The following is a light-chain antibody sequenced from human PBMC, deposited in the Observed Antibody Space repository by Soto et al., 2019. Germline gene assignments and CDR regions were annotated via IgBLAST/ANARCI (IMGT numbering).Light chain of an antibody. V-gene: IGKV1-5*01. J-gene: IGKJ2*01. CDR3: QQYRSYST. Sequence: DIPMTQSPSTLSASVGDRVSITCRASQSIGSRLAWYQQKPGKAPKVLIYDASNLESGVPSRFSGSGSGTEFTLTISRLQPDDFATYYCQQYRSYSTFGQGTKVEIK. CDR1: QSIGSR. CDR2: DAS.